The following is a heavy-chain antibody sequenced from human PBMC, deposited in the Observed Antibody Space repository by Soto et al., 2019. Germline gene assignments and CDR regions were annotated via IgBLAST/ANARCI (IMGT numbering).Heavy chain of an antibody. CDR1: GYSFTSYW. Sequence: GAALMIFSMGAGYSFTSYWIGGVRRMPGKDLEWMAIIYPGDSDTRYSPAFQGQVTISADKSISTAYLQWSSLKPSDTAMYYCARHPEAGSSSADFDYWLQGTLVTVS. V-gene: IGHV5-51*01. D-gene: IGHD6-6*01. J-gene: IGHJ4*02. CDR3: ARHPEAGSSSADFDY. CDR2: IYPGDSDT.